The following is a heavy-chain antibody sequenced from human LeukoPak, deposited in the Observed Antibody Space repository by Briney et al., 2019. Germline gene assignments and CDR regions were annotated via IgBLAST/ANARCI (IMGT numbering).Heavy chain of an antibody. D-gene: IGHD3-16*02. Sequence: PRASVKVSCKASGYTFTSYGISWVRQAPGQGLEWMGWISAYNGNTNYAQKLQGRVTMTTDTSTSTAYMELRSLRSDDMAVYYCAVIYDYVWGSYRPTRNYFDYWGQGTLVTVSS. V-gene: IGHV1-18*03. CDR3: AVIYDYVWGSYRPTRNYFDY. CDR2: ISAYNGNT. CDR1: GYTFTSYG. J-gene: IGHJ4*02.